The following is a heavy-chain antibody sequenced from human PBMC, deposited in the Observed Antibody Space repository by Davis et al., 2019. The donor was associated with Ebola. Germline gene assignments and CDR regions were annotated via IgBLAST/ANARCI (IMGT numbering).Heavy chain of an antibody. Sequence: GESLKISCAASGFTFSSYGMHWVRQAPGKGLEWVAVISYDGSNKYYADSVKGRFTISRDNSKNTLYLQMNSLRAEDTAVYYCAKDRGDCGYGPQDYWGQGTLVTVSS. CDR3: AKDRGDCGYGPQDY. CDR2: ISYDGSNK. CDR1: GFTFSSYG. D-gene: IGHD5-12*01. J-gene: IGHJ4*02. V-gene: IGHV3-30*18.